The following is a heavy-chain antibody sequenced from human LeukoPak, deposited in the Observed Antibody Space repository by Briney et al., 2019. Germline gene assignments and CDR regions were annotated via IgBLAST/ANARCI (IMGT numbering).Heavy chain of an antibody. Sequence: PGGSVRLSCAASGFTFSSYSMNWVRQAPGKGLEWVSSISSSSSHIYYADSVKGRFTMSRDNAKNSLYLQMNSLRADDTAVYYCARVLEAASFDYWGQGSPVTVSS. J-gene: IGHJ4*02. CDR1: GFTFSSYS. CDR3: ARVLEAASFDY. CDR2: ISSSSSHI. V-gene: IGHV3-21*01. D-gene: IGHD6-13*01.